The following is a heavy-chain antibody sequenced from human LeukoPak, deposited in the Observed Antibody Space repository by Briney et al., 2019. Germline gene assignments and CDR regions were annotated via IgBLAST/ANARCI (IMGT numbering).Heavy chain of an antibody. Sequence: AETLSLTCAASGDSFIGYFWTWIRQAPGKGLEWIGDINHSGRTNYNPSLQRRVSISVDTSKNQFSLNVISVTGADTAVYYCARTSGFFDSSGFYQQNPYYFQYWGQGVLVTVSS. CDR2: INHSGRT. CDR3: ARTSGFFDSSGFYQQNPYYFQY. J-gene: IGHJ4*02. D-gene: IGHD3-22*01. V-gene: IGHV4-34*01. CDR1: GDSFIGYF.